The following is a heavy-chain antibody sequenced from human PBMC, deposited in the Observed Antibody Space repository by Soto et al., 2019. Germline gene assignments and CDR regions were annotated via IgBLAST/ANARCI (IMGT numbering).Heavy chain of an antibody. CDR1: GFISSSYA. J-gene: IGHJ4*02. Sequence: GGSLRLSCAASGFISSSYAMSWVRQAPGKRLEWVSVISGNSDITYYADSVKGRFTISRDYSKNTVYLQINSLRAEDTAVYYCAKPSSGWYSGFDYWGQGTLVTVSS. CDR2: ISGNSDIT. V-gene: IGHV3-23*01. CDR3: AKPSSGWYSGFDY. D-gene: IGHD6-19*01.